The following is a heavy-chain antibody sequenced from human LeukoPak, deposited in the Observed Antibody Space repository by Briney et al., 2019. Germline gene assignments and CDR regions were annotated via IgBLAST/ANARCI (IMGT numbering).Heavy chain of an antibody. Sequence: PGGSLRLSCAASGFTFSSYAMSWVRQAPGKGLEWVSAISGSGGSTYYADSVKGRFTISRDSSKNTLYLQMNSLRAEDTAVYYCAKAYCSGGSCYRPPYDAFDIWGQGTMVTVSS. J-gene: IGHJ3*02. V-gene: IGHV3-23*01. CDR2: ISGSGGST. CDR1: GFTFSSYA. D-gene: IGHD2-15*01. CDR3: AKAYCSGGSCYRPPYDAFDI.